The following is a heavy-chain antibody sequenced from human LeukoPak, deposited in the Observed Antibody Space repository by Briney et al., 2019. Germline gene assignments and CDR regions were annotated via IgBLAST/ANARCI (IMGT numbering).Heavy chain of an antibody. CDR3: ARDKMGGFDY. CDR1: GYSISSGYY. Sequence: SETLSLTCTVSGYSISSGYYWGWIRQPPGKGLEWIGSIYHSGSTYYNPSLKSRVTISVDTSKNQFSLKLSSVTAADTAIYYCARDKMGGFDYWGQGTLVTVSS. D-gene: IGHD3-16*01. J-gene: IGHJ4*02. CDR2: IYHSGST. V-gene: IGHV4-38-2*02.